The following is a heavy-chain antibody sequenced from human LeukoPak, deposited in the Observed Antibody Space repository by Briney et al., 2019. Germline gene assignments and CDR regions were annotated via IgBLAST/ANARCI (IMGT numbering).Heavy chain of an antibody. CDR2: ISYDGSNK. CDR1: GFTFSSYA. V-gene: IGHV3-30*04. D-gene: IGHD4-17*01. Sequence: GGSLRLSCAASGFTFSSYAMHWVRQAPGKGLEWVAVISYDGSNKYYADSVKGRFTISRDNSKNTLYLQMNSLRDEDTAVYYCTRDRTTVTLFDYWGQGTLVTVSS. CDR3: TRDRTTVTLFDY. J-gene: IGHJ4*02.